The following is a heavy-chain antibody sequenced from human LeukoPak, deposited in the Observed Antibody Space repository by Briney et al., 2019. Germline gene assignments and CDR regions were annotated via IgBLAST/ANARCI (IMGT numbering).Heavy chain of an antibody. D-gene: IGHD6-19*01. CDR1: GFTFTNFG. V-gene: IGHV3-30*02. CDR2: IQSDGGNK. CDR3: ARDRGWAVDF. Sequence: GGSLRLSCAASGFTFTNFGIHWVRQAPGKGLEWVASIQSDGGNKYYADSMRGRFTISKDNSKNTVDMEMNSLRAEDTAVYYCARDRGWAVDFWGQGALVTVSS. J-gene: IGHJ4*02.